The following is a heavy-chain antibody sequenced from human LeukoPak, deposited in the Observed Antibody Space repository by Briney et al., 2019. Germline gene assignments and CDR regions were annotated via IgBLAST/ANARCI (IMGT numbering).Heavy chain of an antibody. Sequence: PSETLSLTCTVSGGSINSGGYYWNWIRQHPGKGLEWIGYMSYSGSTYYNPSLKSRVTISVDTSKNQFSLKLSSVTAADTAVYYCARAAAIAARRGVFDYWGQRTLVTVSS. D-gene: IGHD6-6*01. CDR1: GGSINSGGYY. CDR2: MSYSGST. CDR3: ARAAAIAARRGVFDY. V-gene: IGHV4-31*03. J-gene: IGHJ4*02.